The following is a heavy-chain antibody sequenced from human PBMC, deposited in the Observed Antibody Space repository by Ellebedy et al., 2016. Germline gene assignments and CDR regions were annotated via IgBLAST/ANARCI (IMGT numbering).Heavy chain of an antibody. D-gene: IGHD4-17*01. CDR2: ISGAGYTT. CDR3: YYGHYSGY. V-gene: IGHV3-23*01. CDR1: GFSFSNYF. Sequence: GESLKISXATSGFSFSNYFMTWIRRAPGKGLEWVATISGAGYTTFFANSVKGRFTISRDNSRNTLYLQMNSLRVEDTAVYYCYYGHYSGYWGQGTLVTVSS. J-gene: IGHJ4*02.